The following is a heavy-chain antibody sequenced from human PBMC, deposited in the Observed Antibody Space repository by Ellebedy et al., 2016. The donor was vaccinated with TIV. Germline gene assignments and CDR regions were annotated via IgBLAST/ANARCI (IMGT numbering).Heavy chain of an antibody. J-gene: IGHJ3*02. D-gene: IGHD3-3*01. Sequence: MPSETLSLTCTVSGGSISSYYWSWIRQPPGKGLEWIGYIYYSGSTNYNPSLKSRVTISVDTSKNQFSLKLSSVTAADTAVYYCARLTDFWSFDIWGQGTMVTVSS. CDR2: IYYSGST. CDR1: GGSISSYY. CDR3: ARLTDFWSFDI. V-gene: IGHV4-59*08.